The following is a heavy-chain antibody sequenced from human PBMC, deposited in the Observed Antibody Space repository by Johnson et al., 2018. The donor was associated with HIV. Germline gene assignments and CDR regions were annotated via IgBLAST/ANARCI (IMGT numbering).Heavy chain of an antibody. J-gene: IGHJ3*02. V-gene: IGHV3-30*04. CDR1: GFTFSNYP. D-gene: IGHD2/OR15-2a*01. CDR3: VTDGFYALAFDI. Sequence: QVQLVEYGGGVVRPGRSLRLSCTASGFTFSNYPMHWVRQAPGKGLEWVAVVSFDGSKKYHADSVKGRFTISRDDSTDTLYLQMSSLKTEDTAVYYCVTDGFYALAFDIWGQGTMVTVSS. CDR2: VSFDGSKK.